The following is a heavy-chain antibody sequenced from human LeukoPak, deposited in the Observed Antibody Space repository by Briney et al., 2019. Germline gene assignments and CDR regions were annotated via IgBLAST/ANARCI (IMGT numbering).Heavy chain of an antibody. CDR1: GGSISSSSYY. J-gene: IGHJ4*02. D-gene: IGHD3-22*01. Sequence: SETLSLTCTVSGGSISSSSYYWGWIRQPPGKGLEWIGSTYYSGSTYYNPSLKNRVTISVDTSKNQFSLKLSPVTAADTAVYYCARHGYYDSSGYSPFDYWGQGTLVTVSS. CDR2: TYYSGST. V-gene: IGHV4-39*01. CDR3: ARHGYYDSSGYSPFDY.